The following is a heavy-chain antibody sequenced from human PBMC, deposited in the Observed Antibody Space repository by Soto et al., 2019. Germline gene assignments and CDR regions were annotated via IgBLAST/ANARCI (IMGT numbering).Heavy chain of an antibody. CDR2: IYYSGST. Sequence: QVQLQESGPGLVKPSQTLSLTCSVSGGSISSGDYYWSWIRQPPGKGLEWIGYIYYSGSTYYNPSLKSRVTISVDTSKNQFSLKLSSVTAADTAVYYCASGELWFGGRATSPFFDYWGQGTLVTVSS. V-gene: IGHV4-30-4*01. D-gene: IGHD3-10*01. J-gene: IGHJ4*02. CDR1: GGSISSGDYY. CDR3: ASGELWFGGRATSPFFDY.